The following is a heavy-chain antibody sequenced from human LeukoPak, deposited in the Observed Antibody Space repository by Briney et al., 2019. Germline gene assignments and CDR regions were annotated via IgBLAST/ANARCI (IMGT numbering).Heavy chain of an antibody. Sequence: GGSLRLSCAASGFTFKNYPMNWVRQAPGDGLEWVSAISGSGGSTYYAESVKGRFTISRDNSKNTLYLQMHSLRAEDTALYYCAKEPYGDNGLVIGYWGPGTLVTVSS. CDR3: AKEPYGDNGLVIGY. CDR1: GFTFKNYP. J-gene: IGHJ4*02. V-gene: IGHV3-23*01. D-gene: IGHD4-17*01. CDR2: ISGSGGST.